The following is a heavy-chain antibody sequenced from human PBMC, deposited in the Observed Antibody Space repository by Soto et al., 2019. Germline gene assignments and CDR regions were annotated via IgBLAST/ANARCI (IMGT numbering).Heavy chain of an antibody. Sequence: SETRSLTCTVSGGSISSGGYYWSWIRQHPGKGLEWIGYIYYSGSTYYNPSLKSRVTISVDTSKNQFSLKLSSVTAAATAVYYCARVRDYDFWSGPGYYFDYWGQGTLVTVSS. J-gene: IGHJ4*02. D-gene: IGHD3-3*01. CDR3: ARVRDYDFWSGPGYYFDY. CDR2: IYYSGST. V-gene: IGHV4-31*03. CDR1: GGSISSGGYY.